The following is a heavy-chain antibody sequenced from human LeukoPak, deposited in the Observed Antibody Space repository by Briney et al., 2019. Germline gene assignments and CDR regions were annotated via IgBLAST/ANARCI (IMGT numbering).Heavy chain of an antibody. V-gene: IGHV3-7*04. CDR2: IEQDGSAS. CDR3: ARGLLYFDSSGYYYEPMGAFDI. J-gene: IGHJ3*02. CDR1: GFTFSSYW. Sequence: GGSLRLSCAASGFTFSSYWMNWVRQAPGKGLEWVANIEQDGSASYSVDSVKGRFTISRDNAKNSLYLQMNSLRAEDTAVYYCARGLLYFDSSGYYYEPMGAFDIWGQGTMVTVSS. D-gene: IGHD3-22*01.